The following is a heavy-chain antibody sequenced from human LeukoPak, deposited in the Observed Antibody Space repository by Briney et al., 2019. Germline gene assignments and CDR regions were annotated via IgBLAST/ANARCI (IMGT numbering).Heavy chain of an antibody. CDR2: ISSSSSTI. CDR1: GGSIRTYS. CDR3: AREAARPFAFDI. Sequence: PSETLPLTCTVSGGSIRTYSYYWGWIRQAPGKGLEWVSYISSSSSTIYYADSVKGRFTISRDNAKNSLYLQMNSLRAEDTAVYYCAREAARPFAFDIWGQGTMVTVSS. J-gene: IGHJ3*02. V-gene: IGHV3-48*04. D-gene: IGHD6-6*01.